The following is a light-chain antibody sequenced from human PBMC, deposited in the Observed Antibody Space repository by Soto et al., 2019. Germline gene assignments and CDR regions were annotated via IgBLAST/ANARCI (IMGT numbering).Light chain of an antibody. J-gene: IGKJ5*01. CDR3: QQRSRT. CDR2: DAS. V-gene: IGKV3-11*01. CDR1: QSVSSY. Sequence: EIVLTQSPATLSLSPGERATLSCRASQSVSSYLAWYQQKPGQAPRLLIYDASNRATGIPARFSGSGSGTDFTLTSISLEPEDFAVYYCQQRSRTFGQGTLLQIK.